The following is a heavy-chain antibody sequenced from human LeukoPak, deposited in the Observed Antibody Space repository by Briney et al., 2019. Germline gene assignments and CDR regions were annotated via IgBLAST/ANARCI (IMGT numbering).Heavy chain of an antibody. V-gene: IGHV3-53*01. CDR3: ARAKPKNMVRGLIMRRESRYYFDY. D-gene: IGHD3-10*01. J-gene: IGHJ4*02. Sequence: GGSLRLSCAASGFTFSSYDMSRVRQAPGKGLEWVSVIYSGGSTYYADSVKGRFTISRDNSKSTLYIQMNSLRAEDTAVYYCARAKPKNMVRGLIMRRESRYYFDYWGQGTLVTVSS. CDR2: IYSGGST. CDR1: GFTFSSYD.